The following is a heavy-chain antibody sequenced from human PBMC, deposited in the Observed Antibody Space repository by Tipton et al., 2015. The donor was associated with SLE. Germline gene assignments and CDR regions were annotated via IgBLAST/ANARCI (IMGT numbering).Heavy chain of an antibody. CDR2: IYYSGTT. D-gene: IGHD3-10*01. CDR1: GGSISHFY. CDR3: ARGSRGVGFDV. V-gene: IGHV4-59*01. Sequence: LRLSCSVSGGSISHFYWSWIRQPPGKGLEWIACIYYSGTTNYNPSLKSRVSISVDTSKNHFSLNLYSVTAADTAVYYCARGSRGVGFDVWGHGTTVIVSS. J-gene: IGHJ6*02.